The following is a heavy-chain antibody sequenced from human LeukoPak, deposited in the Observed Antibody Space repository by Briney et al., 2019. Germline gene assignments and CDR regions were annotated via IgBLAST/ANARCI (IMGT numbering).Heavy chain of an antibody. V-gene: IGHV1-2*02. CDR1: GYTFTGYY. Sequence: ASVKVSCKASGYTFTGYYMHRVRQAPGQGLEGMGWINPNSGGTNSAQKCQGRVTMTRDTSISTAYMELSRLRSDDTAVYYCARGKVGTTQPRSYWGQGTLVTVSS. CDR2: INPNSGGT. D-gene: IGHD1-26*01. J-gene: IGHJ4*02. CDR3: ARGKVGTTQPRSY.